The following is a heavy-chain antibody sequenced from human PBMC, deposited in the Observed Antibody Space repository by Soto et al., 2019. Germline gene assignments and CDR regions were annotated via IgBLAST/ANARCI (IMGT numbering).Heavy chain of an antibody. Sequence: EVQLLESGGGLVQPGGSLRLSCAASGFTFSSYAMSWVRQAPGKGLEWVSTISGSGGSAYYADSVKGRFTISRDNSKNTLYLQMNSLRAEDTAVYYCAKQQGSGTTYYYSMDVWGQGTTVNVSS. CDR1: GFTFSSYA. CDR2: ISGSGGSA. J-gene: IGHJ6*02. V-gene: IGHV3-23*01. D-gene: IGHD3-10*01. CDR3: AKQQGSGTTYYYSMDV.